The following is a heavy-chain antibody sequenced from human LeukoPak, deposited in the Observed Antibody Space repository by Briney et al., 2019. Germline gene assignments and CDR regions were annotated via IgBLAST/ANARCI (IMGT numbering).Heavy chain of an antibody. CDR1: GGSISSSSYY. J-gene: IGHJ4*02. V-gene: IGHV4-39*07. D-gene: IGHD3-10*01. CDR2: IYYSGST. CDR3: ASMVRGVNPNFDY. Sequence: SETLSLTCTVSGGSISSSSYYWGWIRQPPGKGLEWIGSIYYSGSTYYNPSLKSRVTISVDTSKNQFSLKLNSVTAADTAAYYCASMVRGVNPNFDYWGQGTLVTVSS.